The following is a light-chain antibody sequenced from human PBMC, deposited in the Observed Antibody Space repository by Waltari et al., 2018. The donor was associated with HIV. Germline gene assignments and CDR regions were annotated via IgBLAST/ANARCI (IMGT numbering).Light chain of an antibody. CDR2: DTD. Sequence: QSVLTHPPSVSAAPGHKVPISCSGGSSNIGNNVVSWYQQLPGTAPKLLIYDTDKRPSGIPDRFSGSKSGTSATLAITGLQTGDEADYYCGTWDSSLSLLVFGGGTKLTVL. CDR3: GTWDSSLSLLV. CDR1: SSNIGNNV. J-gene: IGLJ2*01. V-gene: IGLV1-51*01.